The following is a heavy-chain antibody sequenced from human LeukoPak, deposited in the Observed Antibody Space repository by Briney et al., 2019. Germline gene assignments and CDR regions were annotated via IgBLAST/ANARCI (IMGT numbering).Heavy chain of an antibody. CDR2: IRSKAYGGTT. CDR1: GFTFGDYA. Sequence: GRSLRLSCTASGFTFGDYAMSWVRQAPGEGLEWVGFIRSKAYGGTTEYAASVKGRFTISRDDSKSIAYLQMNSLKTEDTAVYYCTRVTAPLHYYDSSGYYNWGQGTLATVSS. D-gene: IGHD3-22*01. J-gene: IGHJ4*02. V-gene: IGHV3-49*04. CDR3: TRVTAPLHYYDSSGYYN.